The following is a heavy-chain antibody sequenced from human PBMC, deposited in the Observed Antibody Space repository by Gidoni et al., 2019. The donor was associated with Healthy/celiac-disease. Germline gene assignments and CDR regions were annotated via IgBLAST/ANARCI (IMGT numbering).Heavy chain of an antibody. CDR1: GYTFTRYG. V-gene: IGHV1-18*01. D-gene: IGHD2-15*01. J-gene: IGHJ4*02. CDR3: AREKAAKVFYYFDY. CDR2: ISAYNGIT. Sequence: QVQRVQSGTEVQQTGASVRVPCKASGYTFTRYGISWVRQAPGQGLEWMGWISAYNGITNYAPKLQGRVTMTTDTSTSTAYMELSSLRADDSALYYWAREKAAKVFYYFDYWGQGTLVTVAS.